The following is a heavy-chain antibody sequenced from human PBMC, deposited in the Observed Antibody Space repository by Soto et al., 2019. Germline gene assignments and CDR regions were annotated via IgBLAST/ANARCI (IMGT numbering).Heavy chain of an antibody. CDR1: GFTFSNSW. D-gene: IGHD3-10*01. CDR2: INPDGTEK. J-gene: IGHJ4*02. Sequence: GGSLRLSCVASGFTFSNSWLSWVRQAPGEGLEWVANINPDGTEKYYATSAMSRFTVSRDNSQNSFFLQLSSLRVEDTAMYYCARDDYYASYYWSQGTLVTVSS. V-gene: IGHV3-7*05. CDR3: ARDDYYASYY.